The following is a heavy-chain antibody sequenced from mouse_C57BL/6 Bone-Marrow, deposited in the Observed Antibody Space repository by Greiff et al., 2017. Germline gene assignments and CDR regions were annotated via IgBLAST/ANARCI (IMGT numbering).Heavy chain of an antibody. J-gene: IGHJ2*01. D-gene: IGHD1-1*01. CDR3: ARQSTPDDISFFDY. CDR1: GYSFTDYN. V-gene: IGHV1-39*01. CDR2: INPNYGTI. Sequence: VQLKESGPELVKPGASVKISCKASGYSFTDYNMNWVKQSNGKSLEWIGVINPNYGTISYNKKLKGMVTLTVDQSSSTAYMQLNGLTSEDSAVYCCARQSTPDDISFFDYWGQGTTLTVSS.